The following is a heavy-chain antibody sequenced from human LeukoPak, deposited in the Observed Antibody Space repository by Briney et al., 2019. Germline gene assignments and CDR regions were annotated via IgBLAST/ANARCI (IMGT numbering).Heavy chain of an antibody. V-gene: IGHV3-7*01. J-gene: IGHJ2*01. CDR3: ARDTYRFFDL. CDR1: GFTFSTYW. Sequence: GGSLRLSCAASGFTFSTYWVGWVRQAPGKGLEWVADIKEDGSDKYSLDSVKGRFTISRDNAKNSLYLQMNSLRAEDTAVYYCARDTYRFFDLWGRGTLVTVSS. CDR2: IKEDGSDK.